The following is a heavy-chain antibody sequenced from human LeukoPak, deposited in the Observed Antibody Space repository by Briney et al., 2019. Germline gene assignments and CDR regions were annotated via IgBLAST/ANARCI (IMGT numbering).Heavy chain of an antibody. V-gene: IGHV1-2*02. D-gene: IGHD1-7*01. J-gene: IGHJ3*02. CDR1: GYTFTGYH. CDR2: MNPHSGGT. CDR3: ARETGTNREDGFDI. Sequence: ASVKVSCKASGYTFTGYHLQWIRQAPGQGLEWMGWMNPHSGGTKFAQKFEGRVTMTMDTSISTVYMELRRLRYEDTAVYYCARETGTNREDGFDIWGRGTMVTASS.